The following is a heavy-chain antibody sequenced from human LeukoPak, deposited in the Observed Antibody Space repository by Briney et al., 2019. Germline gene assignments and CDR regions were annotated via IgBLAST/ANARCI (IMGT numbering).Heavy chain of an antibody. CDR3: GSQREWSLTEYHFDY. CDR2: VYHSGST. D-gene: IGHD3-3*01. V-gene: IGHV4-38-2*02. CDR1: GYAISSGYY. Sequence: SETLSLTCTVSGYAISSGYYCGWIRQPPGKGLEWIGSVYHSGSTYYNPSLKSRVTISTDKSKNQFSLKLTSVTAADTAVYYCGSQREWSLTEYHFDYWGQGTLVTVSS. J-gene: IGHJ4*02.